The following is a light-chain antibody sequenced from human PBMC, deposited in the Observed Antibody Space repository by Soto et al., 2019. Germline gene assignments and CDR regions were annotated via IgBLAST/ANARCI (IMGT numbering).Light chain of an antibody. CDR3: QQSYSTPWT. V-gene: IGKV3-11*01. J-gene: IGKJ1*01. CDR2: DAS. Sequence: EIVLIQSPATLSLSPGERATLSCRASQSVSSSLAWYQQNPGQAPRLLIFDASNRATGIPVRFSGSGSGTDFTLTISSLEPEDFATYYCQQSYSTPWTFGQGTKVEIK. CDR1: QSVSSS.